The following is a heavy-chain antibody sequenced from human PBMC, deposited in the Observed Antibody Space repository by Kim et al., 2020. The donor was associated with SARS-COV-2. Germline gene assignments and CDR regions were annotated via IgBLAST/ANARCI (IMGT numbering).Heavy chain of an antibody. CDR2: VSNSGGRT. V-gene: IGHV3-23*05. CDR1: GFTFSVYA. J-gene: IGHJ3*01. Sequence: GGSLRLSCTASGFTFSVYAMSWVRQAPGRGWEWVSAVSNSGGRTYYVDSVKGRFTISRDNSKNTLFLQMDSLRVEDTAIYYCAKDRGRGALIYHENAFDLWGQGQWSPSLQ. D-gene: IGHD3-10*01. CDR3: AKDRGRGALIYHENAFDL.